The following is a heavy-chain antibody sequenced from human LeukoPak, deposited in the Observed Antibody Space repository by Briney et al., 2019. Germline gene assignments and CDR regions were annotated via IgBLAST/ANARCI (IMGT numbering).Heavy chain of an antibody. CDR2: MNPNSGNT. J-gene: IGHJ1*01. CDR3: AREDVVVVAATIQYFQH. D-gene: IGHD2-15*01. CDR1: GDTFTSYD. Sequence: VASVKVSCKASGDTFTSYDINWVRQATGQGLEWMGWMNPNSGNTGYAQKFQGRVTMTRNISISTAYMELSSLRSEDTAVYYCAREDVVVVAATIQYFQHWGQGTLVTVSS. V-gene: IGHV1-8*01.